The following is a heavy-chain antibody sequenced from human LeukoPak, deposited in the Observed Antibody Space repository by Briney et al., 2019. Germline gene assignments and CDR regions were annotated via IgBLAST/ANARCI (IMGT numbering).Heavy chain of an antibody. CDR2: ISWNSGSI. Sequence: GGSLRLSCAASGFTFDDYAMHWVRQAPGKGLEWVSGISWNSGSIGYADSVKGRFTISRDNAKNSLYLQMNSLRAEDTALYYCAKGVGGFGAPDYWGQGTLVTVSS. V-gene: IGHV3-9*01. CDR3: AKGVGGFGAPDY. D-gene: IGHD3-10*01. J-gene: IGHJ4*02. CDR1: GFTFDDYA.